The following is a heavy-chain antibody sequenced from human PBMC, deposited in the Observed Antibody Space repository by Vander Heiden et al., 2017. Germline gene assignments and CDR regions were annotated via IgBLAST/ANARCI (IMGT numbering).Heavy chain of an antibody. V-gene: IGHV1-69*10. J-gene: IGHJ5*02. CDR2: IIPILGIA. D-gene: IGHD6-13*01. Sequence: QVQLVQSGAEVKKPGSSVKVSCKAYGGTFSSYAISWVRQAPGQGLEWMGGIIPILGIANYAQKFQGRVTITADKSTSTAYMELSSLRSEDTAVYYCARGVGIAAAGTEGWFDPWGQGTLVTVSS. CDR3: ARGVGIAAAGTEGWFDP. CDR1: GGTFSSYA.